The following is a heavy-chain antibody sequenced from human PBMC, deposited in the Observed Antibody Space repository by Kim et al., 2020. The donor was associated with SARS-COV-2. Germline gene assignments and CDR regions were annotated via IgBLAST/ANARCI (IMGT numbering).Heavy chain of an antibody. J-gene: IGHJ4*02. CDR2: IYHSGST. CDR1: GGSISSSNW. CDR3: ARDGTAMVPYFDY. D-gene: IGHD5-18*01. V-gene: IGHV4-4*02. Sequence: SETLSLTCAVSGGSISSSNWWSWVRQPPGKGLEWIGEIYHSGSTNYNPSLKSRVTISVDKSKNQFSLKLSSVTAADTAVYYCARDGTAMVPYFDYWGQGTLVTVSS.